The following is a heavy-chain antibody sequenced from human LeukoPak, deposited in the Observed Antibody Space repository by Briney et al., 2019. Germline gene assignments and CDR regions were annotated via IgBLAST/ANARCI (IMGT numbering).Heavy chain of an antibody. CDR2: IYHSGST. CDR1: GGSISSGGYY. J-gene: IGHJ4*02. D-gene: IGHD6-13*01. CDR3: ARGKWQRLVREGFDY. Sequence: SQTLSLTCTVSGGSISSGGYYWSWIRQPPGKGLEWIGYIYHSGSTYYNPSLKSRVTISVDRSKNQFSLKLSSVTAADTAVYYCARGKWQRLVREGFDYWGQGTLVTVSS. V-gene: IGHV4-30-2*01.